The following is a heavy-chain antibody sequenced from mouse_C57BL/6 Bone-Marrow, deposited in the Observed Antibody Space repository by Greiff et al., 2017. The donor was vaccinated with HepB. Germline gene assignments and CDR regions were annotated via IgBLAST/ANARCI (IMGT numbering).Heavy chain of an antibody. J-gene: IGHJ3*01. CDR3: ASRDLRWYPWFAY. Sequence: VQLQQSGAELARPGASVKLSCKASGYTFTSYGISWVKQRTGQGLEWIGEIYPRSGNTYYNEKFKGKATLTADKSSSTAYMELRSLTSEDSAVYFCASRDLRWYPWFAYWGQGTLVTVSA. CDR2: IYPRSGNT. CDR1: GYTFTSYG. D-gene: IGHD2-1*01. V-gene: IGHV1-81*01.